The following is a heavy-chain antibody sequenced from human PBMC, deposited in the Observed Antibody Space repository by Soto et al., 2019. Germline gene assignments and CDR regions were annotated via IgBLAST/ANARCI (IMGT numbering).Heavy chain of an antibody. D-gene: IGHD6-13*01. CDR1: GDSVSSNSAA. CDR3: ARDSEYSSSWYPDLSGWFDP. V-gene: IGHV6-1*01. J-gene: IGHJ5*02. CDR2: TYYRSKWYN. Sequence: SQTLSLTCAISGDSVSSNSAAWNWIRQSPSRGLEWLGRTYYRSKWYNDYAVSVKSRITINPDTSKNQFSLQLNSVTPEDTAVYYCARDSEYSSSWYPDLSGWFDPWGQGTLVTVSS.